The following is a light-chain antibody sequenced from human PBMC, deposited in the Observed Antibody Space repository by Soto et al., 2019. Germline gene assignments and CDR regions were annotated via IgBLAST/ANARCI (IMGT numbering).Light chain of an antibody. Sequence: SYELTQPPSVSVAPGETAAITCGGNTIGSKNVHWYQQKPGQAHVLVLFYDNDRPSGIPERISGSNSGTTATLTISRVEAGDEADYYCQVWDSSSEHVLFGGGAKVTVL. V-gene: IGLV3-21*04. CDR3: QVWDSSSEHVL. J-gene: IGLJ3*02. CDR2: YDN. CDR1: TIGSKN.